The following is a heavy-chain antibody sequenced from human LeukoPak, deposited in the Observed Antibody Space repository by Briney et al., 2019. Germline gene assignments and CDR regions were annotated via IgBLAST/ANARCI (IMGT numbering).Heavy chain of an antibody. CDR1: GGSFSGYY. V-gene: IGHV4-34*01. D-gene: IGHD6-19*01. J-gene: IGHJ4*02. CDR2: INHSGST. CDR3: ARDRKWLAMYYFDY. Sequence: SETLSLTCAVYGGSFSGYYWSWIRQPPGKGLEWIGEINHSGSTNYNPSLKSRVTISVDTSKNQFSLKLSSVTAADTAVYYCARDRKWLAMYYFDYWGQGTLVTVSS.